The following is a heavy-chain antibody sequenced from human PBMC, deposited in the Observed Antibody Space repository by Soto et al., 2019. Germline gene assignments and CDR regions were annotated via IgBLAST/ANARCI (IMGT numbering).Heavy chain of an antibody. CDR1: GFTVSSNY. CDR2: IYSCVST. D-gene: IGHD6-13*01. V-gene: IGHV3-53*01. J-gene: IGHJ4*02. Sequence: EVQLVESGGGLIQPGGSLRVSCAASGFTVSSNYMSWVRQAPGKGLEWVSLIYSCVSTSYADSVKGRFTISRDNSKNTLYLQMSSLRAEDTAVYYCARGYSSSWYVGLGCWRQGTLVTVSS. CDR3: ARGYSSSWYVGLGC.